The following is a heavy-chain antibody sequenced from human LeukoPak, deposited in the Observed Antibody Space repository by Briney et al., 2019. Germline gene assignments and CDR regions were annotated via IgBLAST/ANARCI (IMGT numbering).Heavy chain of an antibody. D-gene: IGHD1-26*01. Sequence: PSETLSLTCTVSGGSISSGGYYWSWIRQPPGKGLEWIGYIYHSGSTYYNPSLKSRVTISVDRSKNQFSLKLSSVTAADTAVYYCARSPRGRAVDYWGQGTLVTVSS. CDR1: GGSISSGGYY. J-gene: IGHJ4*02. V-gene: IGHV4-30-2*01. CDR3: ARSPRGRAVDY. CDR2: IYHSGST.